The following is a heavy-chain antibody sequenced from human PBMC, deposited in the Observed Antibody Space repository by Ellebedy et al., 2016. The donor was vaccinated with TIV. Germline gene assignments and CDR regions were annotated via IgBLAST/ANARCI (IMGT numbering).Heavy chain of an antibody. D-gene: IGHD3-9*01. J-gene: IGHJ6*02. CDR3: ARERASYFDFIKGGMDV. CDR2: IIPIFGTA. CDR1: GGTFSSYA. V-gene: IGHV1-69*05. Sequence: AASVKVSCKASGGTFSSYAISWVRQAPGQGLEWMGGIIPIFGTANYAQKFQGRVTITTDESTSTAYMELSSLRSEDTAVYYCARERASYFDFIKGGMDVWGQGTTVTVSS.